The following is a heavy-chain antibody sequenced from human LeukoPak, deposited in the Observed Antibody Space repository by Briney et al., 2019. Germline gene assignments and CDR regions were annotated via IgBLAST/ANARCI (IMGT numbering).Heavy chain of an antibody. CDR3: ARFYGGNSGMLPRATFDI. J-gene: IGHJ3*02. CDR1: GGSISSGDYY. Sequence: SSETLSLTCIVSGGSISSGDYYWSWIRQPPGKGLEWIGYIYYTGGNTYYNPSLKSRVTMSIDTSKSKFSLKLNSVTAADTAVYYCARFYGGNSGMLPRATFDIWGQGTMVTVSS. CDR2: IYYTGGNT. V-gene: IGHV4-30-4*01. D-gene: IGHD4-23*01.